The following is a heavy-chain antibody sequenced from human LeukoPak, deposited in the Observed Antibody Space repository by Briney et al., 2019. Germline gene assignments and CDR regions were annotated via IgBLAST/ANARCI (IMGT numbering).Heavy chain of an antibody. J-gene: IGHJ4*02. Sequence: GGSLRLSCAASGFTFSSYWMSWVRQAPGKGLEWVANIKQDGSEKYYVDSVKGRFTISRDNAKNSLYLQMNSLRAEDTAVYYCARDWTIFGEDYADYWGQGTLVTVSS. CDR1: GFTFSSYW. CDR3: ARDWTIFGEDYADY. CDR2: IKQDGSEK. V-gene: IGHV3-7*03. D-gene: IGHD3-3*01.